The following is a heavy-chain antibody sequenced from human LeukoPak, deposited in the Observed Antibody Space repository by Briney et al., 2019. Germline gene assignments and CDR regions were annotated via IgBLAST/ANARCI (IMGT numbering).Heavy chain of an antibody. V-gene: IGHV3-21*01. CDR1: GFTFSSYA. Sequence: PGGSLRLSCAASGFTFSSYAMSWVRQAPGKGLEWVSSISSSSSYIYYADSVKGRFTISRDNAKNSLYLQMNSLRAEDTAVYYCARDKTGNYYYGMDVWGQGTTVTVSS. CDR2: ISSSSSYI. CDR3: ARDKTGNYYYGMDV. J-gene: IGHJ6*02.